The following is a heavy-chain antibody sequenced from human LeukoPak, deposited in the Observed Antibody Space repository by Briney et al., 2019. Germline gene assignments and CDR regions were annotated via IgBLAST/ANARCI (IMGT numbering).Heavy chain of an antibody. CDR1: GFTFSSYA. CDR3: ARDMGYGDPRLDY. J-gene: IGHJ4*02. Sequence: GGSLRLSCAASGFTFSSYAMHWVRQAPGKGLEWEAAISFDGGNKYYADSVKGRFTISRDNSKDTLYLQMNSLRVEDTAVYYCARDMGYGDPRLDYWGQGTLVTVSS. D-gene: IGHD4-17*01. V-gene: IGHV3-30-3*01. CDR2: ISFDGGNK.